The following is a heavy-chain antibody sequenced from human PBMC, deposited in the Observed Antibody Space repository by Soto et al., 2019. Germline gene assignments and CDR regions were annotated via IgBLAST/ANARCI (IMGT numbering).Heavy chain of an antibody. D-gene: IGHD3-10*01. J-gene: IGHJ3*02. V-gene: IGHV6-1*01. CDR2: TYYRSRWYN. CDR3: ARAYGLLWFGEHLHALAFDI. Sequence: SQTLSLTGVLSGDSVSSNSAAWNWIRQSPSRGLEWLGRTYYRSRWYNDYAVSVRSRITINPDTSKNQFSLQLNSVTPEDTAVYYCARAYGLLWFGEHLHALAFDIWGQGTMVTVSS. CDR1: GDSVSSNSAA.